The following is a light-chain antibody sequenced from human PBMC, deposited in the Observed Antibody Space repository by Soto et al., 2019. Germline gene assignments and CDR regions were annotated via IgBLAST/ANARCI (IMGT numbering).Light chain of an antibody. CDR2: STS. CDR3: QQSLNTPRT. CDR1: QNIARY. Sequence: DIQMTQSPSSLSASVGDRVTITCRASQNIARYLNWYQHKPGEAPKLLIFSTSSLQSGVPSRFSGSGSGTDFTLTISSLQSEDFGTYYCQQSLNTPRTFGQGTKVDIK. V-gene: IGKV1-39*01. J-gene: IGKJ1*01.